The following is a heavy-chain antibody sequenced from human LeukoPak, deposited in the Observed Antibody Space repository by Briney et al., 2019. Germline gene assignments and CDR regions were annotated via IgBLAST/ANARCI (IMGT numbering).Heavy chain of an antibody. V-gene: IGHV4-34*01. CDR2: INHSGST. CDR3: ARAAGYSSSWFPYNWFDP. J-gene: IGHJ5*02. D-gene: IGHD6-13*01. CDR1: GGSFSGYY. Sequence: SETLSLTCAVYGGSFSGYYWSWIRQPPGKGLEWIGEINHSGSTNYNPSLKSRVTISVDTSKNQFSLKLSSVTAGDTAVYYCARAAGYSSSWFPYNWFDPWGQGTLVTVSS.